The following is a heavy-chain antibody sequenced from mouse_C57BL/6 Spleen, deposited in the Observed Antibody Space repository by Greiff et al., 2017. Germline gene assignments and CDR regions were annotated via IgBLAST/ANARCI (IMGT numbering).Heavy chain of an antibody. J-gene: IGHJ3*01. CDR3: ARAVITTVEGGFAY. V-gene: IGHV1-82*01. D-gene: IGHD1-1*01. CDR1: GYAFSSSW. CDR2: IYPGDGDT. Sequence: VMLVESGPELVKPGASVKISCKASGYAFSSSWMNWVKQRPGKGLEWIGRIYPGDGDTNYNGKFKGKATLTADKSSSTAYMQLSSLTSEDSAVYFCARAVITTVEGGFAYWGQGTLVTVSA.